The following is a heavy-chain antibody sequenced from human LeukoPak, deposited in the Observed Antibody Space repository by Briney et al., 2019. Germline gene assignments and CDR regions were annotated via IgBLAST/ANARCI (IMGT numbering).Heavy chain of an antibody. CDR2: INPNSGGT. Sequence: ASVKVSCKASGYTFTGYYMHWVRQAPGQGLEWMGWINPNSGGTNYAQKFQGWVSMTRDTSISTAYMELSRLRSDDTAVYYCARDGNYYDSSGYYYPLYYFDYWGQGTLVTVSS. CDR3: ARDGNYYDSSGYYYPLYYFDY. D-gene: IGHD3-22*01. V-gene: IGHV1-2*04. CDR1: GYTFTGYY. J-gene: IGHJ4*02.